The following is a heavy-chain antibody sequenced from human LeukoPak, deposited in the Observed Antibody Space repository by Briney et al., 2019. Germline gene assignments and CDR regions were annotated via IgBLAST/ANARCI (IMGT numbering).Heavy chain of an antibody. Sequence: ASVTVSCKASGFTFTSSAVQWVRQAPGQGLEWMGIINPSGGSTSYAQKFQGRVTMTRDTSTSTVYMELSSLRSEDTAVYYCAREEGSGYDFSSPFDCWGQGTLVTVSS. CDR3: AREEGSGYDFSSPFDC. CDR2: INPSGGST. D-gene: IGHD5-12*01. J-gene: IGHJ4*02. V-gene: IGHV1-46*01. CDR1: GFTFTSSA.